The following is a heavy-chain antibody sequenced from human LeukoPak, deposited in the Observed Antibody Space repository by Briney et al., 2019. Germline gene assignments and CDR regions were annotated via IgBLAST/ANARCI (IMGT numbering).Heavy chain of an antibody. V-gene: IGHV3-23*01. CDR2: ISGSGGSS. J-gene: IGHJ4*02. CDR3: AKAAGQWVVGGHYYFDY. D-gene: IGHD2-2*01. Sequence: PGGSLRLSRAASGFTFSNYAMSWVRQAPGEGLECVSGISGSGGSSYYADSVKGRFTISRDNSKNMLYLQMNSLRAEDTAVYYCAKAAGQWVVGGHYYFDYWGQGTLVTVSS. CDR1: GFTFSNYA.